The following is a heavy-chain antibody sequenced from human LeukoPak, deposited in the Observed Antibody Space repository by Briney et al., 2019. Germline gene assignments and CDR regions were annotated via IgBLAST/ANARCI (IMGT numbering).Heavy chain of an antibody. CDR1: GFTFSSYD. CDR3: ARGVGNNWFDP. Sequence: PGGSLRLSCVASGFTFSSYDMHWVCQAPGKGLEWVAVLWYDGSNTYYADSVKGRFTISRDNSKNTLYLQMNSLKAEDTAVYYCARGVGNNWFDPWGQGTLVTVSS. V-gene: IGHV3-33*01. D-gene: IGHD3-10*01. J-gene: IGHJ5*02. CDR2: LWYDGSNT.